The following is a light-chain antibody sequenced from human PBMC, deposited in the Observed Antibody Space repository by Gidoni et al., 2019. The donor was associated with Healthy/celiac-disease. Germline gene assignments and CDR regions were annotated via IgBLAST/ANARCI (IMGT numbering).Light chain of an antibody. V-gene: IGLV2-14*01. CDR1: SSDVGGYNY. Sequence: QSALTQPASVSGSPGQSITISCTGTSSDVGGYNYVSWYQQHPGKAPNLMIYEVSNRPSGVSNRFSGSKSGNTASLTISGLQAEDEADYYCSSYTSSSTLEIGGGTKLTVL. J-gene: IGLJ2*01. CDR2: EVS. CDR3: SSYTSSSTLE.